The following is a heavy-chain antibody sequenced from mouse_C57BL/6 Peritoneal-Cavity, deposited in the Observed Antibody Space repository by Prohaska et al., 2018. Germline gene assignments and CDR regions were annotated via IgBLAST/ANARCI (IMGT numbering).Heavy chain of an antibody. CDR1: GYTFTSYW. Sequence: EVQLQQSGTVLARPGASVKMSCKTSGYTFTSYWMHWVKQRPGQGLEWIGAIYPGNSDTSYNQKFKGKAKLTAVTAASTAYMELSSLTNEDSAVYYWTRSYDYGGDYYAMDYWGQGTSVTVSS. J-gene: IGHJ4*01. D-gene: IGHD2-4*01. V-gene: IGHV1-5*01. CDR3: TRSYDYGGDYYAMDY. CDR2: IYPGNSDT.